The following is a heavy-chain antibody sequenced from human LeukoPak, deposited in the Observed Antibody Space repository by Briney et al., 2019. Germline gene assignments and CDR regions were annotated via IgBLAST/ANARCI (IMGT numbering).Heavy chain of an antibody. CDR1: GFTFSNAW. CDR2: IRSKAYGGTT. CDR3: TFGEPPPDY. V-gene: IGHV3-49*03. D-gene: IGHD3-16*01. J-gene: IGHJ4*02. Sequence: PGGSLRLSCAASGFTFSNAWMSWFRQAPGKGLEWVGFIRSKAYGGTTEYAASVKGRFTISRDDSKSIAYLQMNSLKTEDTAVYYCTFGEPPPDYWGQGTLVTVSS.